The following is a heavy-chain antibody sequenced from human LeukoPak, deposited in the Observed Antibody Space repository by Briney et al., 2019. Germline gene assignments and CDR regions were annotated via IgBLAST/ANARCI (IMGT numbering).Heavy chain of an antibody. CDR1: GGSFSGYY. CDR3: ARDLNAFDI. J-gene: IGHJ3*02. CDR2: INHSGGT. V-gene: IGHV4-34*01. Sequence: PSETLSLTCAVYGGSFSGYYWSWIRQPPGKGLEWIGEINHSGGTNYNPSLKSRVTISVDTSKNQFSLKLSSVTAADTAVYYCARDLNAFDIWGQGTMVTVSS.